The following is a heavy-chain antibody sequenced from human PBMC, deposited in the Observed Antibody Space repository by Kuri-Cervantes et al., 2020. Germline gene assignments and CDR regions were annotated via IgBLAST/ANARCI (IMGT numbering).Heavy chain of an antibody. CDR2: ISSSSSNI. V-gene: IGHV3-48*01. Sequence: GGSLRLSCAASGFTVSSNYMSWVRQAPGKGLEWVSYISSSSSNIYYADSVKGRFTISRDNSKNTLYLQMNSLRAEDTAVYYCAKDGGYGSGYPFDYWGQGTLVTVSS. J-gene: IGHJ4*02. D-gene: IGHD3-22*01. CDR3: AKDGGYGSGYPFDY. CDR1: GFTVSSNY.